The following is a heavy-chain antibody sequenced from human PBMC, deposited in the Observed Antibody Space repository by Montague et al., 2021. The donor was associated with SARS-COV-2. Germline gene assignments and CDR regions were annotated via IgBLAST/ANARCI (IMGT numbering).Heavy chain of an antibody. D-gene: IGHD5-24*01. V-gene: IGHV4-59*01. CDR1: GGSISSYY. CDR3: ARVFPRWLQFDPYFDY. CDR2: VYYSGST. J-gene: IGHJ4*02. Sequence: SETLSLTCTVSGGSISSYYWSWIRQPPGEGLEWIEYVYYSGSTNYNPSLKSRVTISVDTSKNQFSLKLSSVTAADTAVYYCARVFPRWLQFDPYFDYWGQGTLVTVSS.